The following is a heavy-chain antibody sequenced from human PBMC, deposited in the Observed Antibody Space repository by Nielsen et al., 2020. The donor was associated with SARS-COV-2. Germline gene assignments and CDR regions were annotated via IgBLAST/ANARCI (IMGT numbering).Heavy chain of an antibody. CDR2: INPSSGST. Sequence: ASVKVSCKASGYTFTGYYMHWVRQAPGQGLEWMGRINPSSGSTSYAQNFQGRVTMTRDTSTSTVYMELSSLRSEDTAMYYCARSDSSSWYGNDHWGQGTLVTVSS. CDR3: ARSDSSSWYGNDH. V-gene: IGHV1-46*01. J-gene: IGHJ4*02. CDR1: GYTFTGYY. D-gene: IGHD6-13*01.